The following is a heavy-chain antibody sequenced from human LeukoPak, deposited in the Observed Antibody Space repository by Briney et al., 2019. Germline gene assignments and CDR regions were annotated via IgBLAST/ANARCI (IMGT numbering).Heavy chain of an antibody. Sequence: GGSLRLSCAASGFTFSSYGMHWVRQAPGKGLEWVAVISYDGSNKYYADSVKGRFTISRDNSKNTLYLQMNSLRAEDTAVYYCAKEGAEIVVVNPFDYWGQGTLVTVSS. V-gene: IGHV3-30*18. D-gene: IGHD3-22*01. CDR2: ISYDGSNK. J-gene: IGHJ4*02. CDR1: GFTFSSYG. CDR3: AKEGAEIVVVNPFDY.